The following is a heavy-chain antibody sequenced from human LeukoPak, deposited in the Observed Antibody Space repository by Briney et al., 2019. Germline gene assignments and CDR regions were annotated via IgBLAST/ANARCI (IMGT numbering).Heavy chain of an antibody. CDR1: GFTFSDYE. D-gene: IGHD5-12*01. CDR2: ISSRSSTK. V-gene: IGHV3-48*03. CDR3: AREMKASRGSFFAH. Sequence: GGSLRLSCAVSGFTFSDYEMNWVRQAPGKGLEWVSYISSRSSTKYYADSVRGRFTVSRDNAKSSLYLQMNSLRAEDTALYYCAREMKASRGSFFAHWGQGTLVTVSS. J-gene: IGHJ5*02.